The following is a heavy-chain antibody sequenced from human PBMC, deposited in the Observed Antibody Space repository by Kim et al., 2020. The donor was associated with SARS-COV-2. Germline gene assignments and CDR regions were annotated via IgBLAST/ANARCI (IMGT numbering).Heavy chain of an antibody. Sequence: GGSLRLSCAASGFTFSSYAMSWVRQAPGKGLEWVSAISGSGGSTYYADSVKGRFTISRDNSKNTLYLQMNSLRAEDTAVYYCAKVSEDVVVVAATPSFDYWGQGTLVTVSS. CDR2: ISGSGGST. J-gene: IGHJ4*02. D-gene: IGHD2-15*01. CDR1: GFTFSSYA. CDR3: AKVSEDVVVVAATPSFDY. V-gene: IGHV3-23*01.